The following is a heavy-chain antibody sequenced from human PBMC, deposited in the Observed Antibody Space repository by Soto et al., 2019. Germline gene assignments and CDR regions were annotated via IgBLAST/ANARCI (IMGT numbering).Heavy chain of an antibody. J-gene: IGHJ6*02. CDR2: IYYSGST. Sequence: QLQLQESGPGLVKPSETLSLTCTVSGGSISSSSYYWGWIRQPPGKGLEWIGSIYYSGSTYYNPSLKSRVTISVDTSKNQFSLKLSSVTAADTAVYYCATRPSRGHLQYYYYYYGMDVWGQGTTVTVSS. D-gene: IGHD3-16*01. CDR3: ATRPSRGHLQYYYYYYGMDV. V-gene: IGHV4-39*01. CDR1: GGSISSSSYY.